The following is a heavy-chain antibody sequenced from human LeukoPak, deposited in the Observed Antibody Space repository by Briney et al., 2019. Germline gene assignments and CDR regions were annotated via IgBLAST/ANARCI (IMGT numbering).Heavy chain of an antibody. Sequence: SETLSLTCTVSGGSFNSGGYYWSWIRQHPGKGLEWIGYIYYTGSTYYNPSLKSRLTISIDTSKNQFSLKLSSVTAADTVMYYCARVNYRGSPRATDAPYFDSWGQGSLVTVSS. V-gene: IGHV4-31*03. J-gene: IGHJ4*02. CDR3: ARVNYRGSPRATDAPYFDS. CDR1: GGSFNSGGYY. CDR2: IYYTGST. D-gene: IGHD4-23*01.